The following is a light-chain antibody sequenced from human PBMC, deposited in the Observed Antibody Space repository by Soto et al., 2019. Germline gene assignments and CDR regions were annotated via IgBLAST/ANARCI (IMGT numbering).Light chain of an antibody. CDR3: CSYAGSSTYV. Sequence: QSVLTQPASVSGSPGQSITISCTGTSSDVGSYNLVSWYQQHPGKAPKLMIYEGSKRPSGVSNRFSVSKSGNTASLTISGLQAEDEADYYCCSYAGSSTYVFGTGTKAPS. J-gene: IGLJ1*01. CDR1: SSDVGSYNL. V-gene: IGLV2-23*01. CDR2: EGS.